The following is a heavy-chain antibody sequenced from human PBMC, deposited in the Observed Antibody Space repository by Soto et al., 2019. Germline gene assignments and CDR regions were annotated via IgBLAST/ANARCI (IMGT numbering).Heavy chain of an antibody. Sequence: ASVKVSCKASGYTFTSYYMHWVRQAPGQGLEWMGIINPSGGSTSYAQKFQGRVTMTRDTSTSTVYMELSSLRSEDTAVYYCARDVYIVVVPAAHYFDYWGQGTLVTVAS. J-gene: IGHJ4*02. D-gene: IGHD2-2*01. CDR3: ARDVYIVVVPAAHYFDY. CDR1: GYTFTSYY. V-gene: IGHV1-46*01. CDR2: INPSGGST.